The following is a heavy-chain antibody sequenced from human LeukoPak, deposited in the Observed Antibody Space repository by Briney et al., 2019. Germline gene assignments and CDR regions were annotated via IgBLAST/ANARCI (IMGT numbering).Heavy chain of an antibody. CDR2: IRYDGSDK. D-gene: IGHD3-3*01. CDR1: GFTFTNYG. Sequence: GGSLRLSCVASGFTFTNYGMHWVRQAPGKGLEWVAFIRYDGSDKYYADFVKGRFTISRDNSKNTLYLQMNSLRAEDTAVYYCAKNYDFWSGCYTPHYYYYMDVWGKGTTVTVSS. CDR3: AKNYDFWSGCYTPHYYYYMDV. J-gene: IGHJ6*03. V-gene: IGHV3-30*02.